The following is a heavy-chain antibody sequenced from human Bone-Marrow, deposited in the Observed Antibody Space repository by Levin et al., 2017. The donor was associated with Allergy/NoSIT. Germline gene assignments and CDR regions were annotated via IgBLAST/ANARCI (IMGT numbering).Heavy chain of an antibody. V-gene: IGHV3-23*01. CDR2: ISGGGGRT. D-gene: IGHD6-19*01. J-gene: IGHJ4*02. CDR1: EFPFNTYA. CDR3: ARYANGWYLGWSDY. Sequence: PGGSLRLSCEASEFPFNTYAMTWVRQAPGEGLEWVSTISGGGGRTTYADSVKGRFTISRDNSKNTLYLQMNSLRAEDTAVYYCARYANGWYLGWSDYWGQGTLVTVSS.